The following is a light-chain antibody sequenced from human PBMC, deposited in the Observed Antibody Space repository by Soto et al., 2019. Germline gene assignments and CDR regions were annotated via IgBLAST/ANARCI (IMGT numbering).Light chain of an antibody. CDR3: KQRSNWPPMYT. CDR1: QSVSSY. CDR2: DAP. Sequence: EIVLTQSPATLSLSPGERATLSCRASQSVSSYLAWYQQKPGQAPRLLIYDAPNRATGIPARFSGSGAGTDFTLTISSLAPEDFAVYYCKQRSNWPPMYTFGQGTKLEIK. V-gene: IGKV3-11*01. J-gene: IGKJ2*01.